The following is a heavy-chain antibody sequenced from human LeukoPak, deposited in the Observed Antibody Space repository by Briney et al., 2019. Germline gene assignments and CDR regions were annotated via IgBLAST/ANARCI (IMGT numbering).Heavy chain of an antibody. J-gene: IGHJ4*02. Sequence: PGGSLRLSCAASGFSVSTTYVSWVRQAPGKGLEWVSGISGGTSEIHYADSVKGRFTIFRDNSKNTLYLQMNSLRAEDTALYYCAKRIRDGYNTPIDFWGQGTLVTVPS. CDR3: AKRIRDGYNTPIDF. D-gene: IGHD5-24*01. V-gene: IGHV3-53*01. CDR1: GFSVSTTY. CDR2: ISGGTSEI.